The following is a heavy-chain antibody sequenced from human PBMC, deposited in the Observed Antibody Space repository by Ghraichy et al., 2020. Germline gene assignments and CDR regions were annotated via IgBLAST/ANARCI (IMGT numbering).Heavy chain of an antibody. CDR2: ISKNSDYI. CDR3: ARDLSYGAPGGFDV. V-gene: IGHV3-21*06. D-gene: IGHD3-16*01. CDR1: GFIFNRYS. Sequence: GGSLRLSCEASGFIFNRYSFNWVRQAPGKGLEWISTISKNSDYIYYAESVEGRFTISRDNAKTALYLQLSSLRGDDTAIYYCARDLSYGAPGGFDVWGQGTMVTVSS. J-gene: IGHJ3*01.